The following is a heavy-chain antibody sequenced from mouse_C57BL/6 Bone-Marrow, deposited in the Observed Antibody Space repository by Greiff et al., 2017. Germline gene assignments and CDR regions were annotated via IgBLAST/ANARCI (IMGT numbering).Heavy chain of an antibody. J-gene: IGHJ4*01. CDR2: IYPGGGYT. CDR1: GYTFTNYW. CDR3: ARRLPHYYAMDY. Sequence: QVQLQQSGAELVRPGTSVKMSCKASGYTFTNYWIGWAKQRPGHGLEWIGDIYPGGGYTNYNEKFKGKATLTADKSSSTAYMQFSSLTSEESANYYCARRLPHYYAMDYWGQGTSVTVSS. V-gene: IGHV1-63*01. D-gene: IGHD3-2*02.